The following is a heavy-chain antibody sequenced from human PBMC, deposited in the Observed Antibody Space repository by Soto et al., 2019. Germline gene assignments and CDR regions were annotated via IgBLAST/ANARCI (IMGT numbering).Heavy chain of an antibody. CDR2: IYSGGST. Sequence: GGSLRLSCAASGFTVSSNYMSWVRQAPGKGLEWVSVIYSGGSTYYADSVKGRFTISRDNSKNTLYLQMNSLRAEDTAVYYCAREELRTGTTRVGAFDIWGQGTMVTVSS. D-gene: IGHD1-7*01. CDR1: GFTVSSNY. V-gene: IGHV3-53*01. CDR3: AREELRTGTTRVGAFDI. J-gene: IGHJ3*02.